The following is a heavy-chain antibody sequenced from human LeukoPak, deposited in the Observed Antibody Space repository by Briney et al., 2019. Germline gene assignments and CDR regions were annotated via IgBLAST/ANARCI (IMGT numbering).Heavy chain of an antibody. J-gene: IGHJ4*02. V-gene: IGHV3-53*01. D-gene: IGHD3-10*01. Sequence: PGGSLRLSCAASGFTVSSNYMSWVRQAPGKGLEWVSVIYSGGSTFYADSVKGRFTTSRDNSKNTLYLQMNSLRAEDTAVYYCAREVVRGVIDYWGQGTLVTVSS. CDR1: GFTVSSNY. CDR3: AREVVRGVIDY. CDR2: IYSGGST.